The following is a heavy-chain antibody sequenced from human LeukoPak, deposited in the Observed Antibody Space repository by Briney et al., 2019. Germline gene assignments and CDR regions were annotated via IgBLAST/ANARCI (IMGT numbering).Heavy chain of an antibody. CDR2: IYYSGST. J-gene: IGHJ3*02. CDR3: ARWGGYYDSSGYPRGHAFDI. CDR1: GGSISSGDYY. V-gene: IGHV4-61*08. Sequence: SETLSLTCTVSGGSISSGDYYWSWIRQPPGKGLEWIGYIYYSGSTNYNPSLKSRVTISVDTSKNQFSLKLSSVTAADTAVYYCARWGGYYDSSGYPRGHAFDIWGQGTMVTVSS. D-gene: IGHD3-22*01.